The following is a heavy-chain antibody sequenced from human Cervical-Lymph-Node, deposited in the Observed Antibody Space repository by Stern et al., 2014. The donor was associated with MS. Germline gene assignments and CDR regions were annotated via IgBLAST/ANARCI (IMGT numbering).Heavy chain of an antibody. CDR3: ARRHLGSGWYRFDY. Sequence: QVQLQQWGAGLLKPSETLSLTCAVYGGSFSDYYWSWIRQPPGRWLEWIGEIDHSGSTNYNPSLESRVTISVDTSMSQFSLELSSVTAADTAVYFCARRHLGSGWYRFDYWGQGTQVTVSS. V-gene: IGHV4-34*01. CDR2: IDHSGST. CDR1: GGSFSDYY. J-gene: IGHJ4*02. D-gene: IGHD6-19*01.